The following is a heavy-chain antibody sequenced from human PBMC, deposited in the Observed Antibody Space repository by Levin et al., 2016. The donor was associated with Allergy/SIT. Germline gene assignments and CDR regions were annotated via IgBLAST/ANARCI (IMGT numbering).Heavy chain of an antibody. CDR3: ARDAGVWGGYGPFDY. CDR2: ISSGSSYI. J-gene: IGHJ4*02. Sequence: GESLKISCAASGFTLASYSMNWVRQAPGKGLEWVSSISSGSSYIHYADSVKGRFTISRDNAKNSLYLQMNSLRAEDTAVYYCARDAGVWGGYGPFDYWGQGTLVTVSS. CDR1: GFTLASYS. D-gene: IGHD5-12*01. V-gene: IGHV3-21*01.